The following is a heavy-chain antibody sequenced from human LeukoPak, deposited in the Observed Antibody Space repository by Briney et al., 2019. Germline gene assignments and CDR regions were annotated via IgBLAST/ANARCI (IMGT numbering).Heavy chain of an antibody. J-gene: IGHJ3*01. CDR1: GFSLRTSGMS. CDR2: IYWDDDK. V-gene: IGHV2-5*02. D-gene: IGHD1-1*01. Sequence: SGPTLVNPTQTLTLTCSFSGFSLRTSGMSVGWIRQPPGKALEWLALIYWDDDKIYSQSLKTRLTITKDTSKNQVVPTLANMDRVDTGTYFCVHAGWRHNGHAFDVWGPGTVVTVSS. CDR3: VHAGWRHNGHAFDV.